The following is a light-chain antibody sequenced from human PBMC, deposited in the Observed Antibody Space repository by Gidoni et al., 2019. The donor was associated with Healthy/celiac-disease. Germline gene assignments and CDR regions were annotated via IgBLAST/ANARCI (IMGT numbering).Light chain of an antibody. J-gene: IGKJ1*01. CDR1: QSVSSSY. CDR3: QQYGSSPTWT. V-gene: IGKV3-20*01. CDR2: GAS. Sequence: EIVLTQSPGTLSLSPGEGATLSCRASQSVSSSYLAWYQQKPGQAPRLLIYGASSRATGIPDRFSGSGSGTDFTLTISRLEPEDVAVYYCQQYGSSPTWTFGQGTKVEIK.